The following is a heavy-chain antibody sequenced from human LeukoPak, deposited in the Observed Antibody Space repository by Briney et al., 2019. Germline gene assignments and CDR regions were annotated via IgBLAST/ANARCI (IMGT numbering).Heavy chain of an antibody. CDR3: ARDSYDSSGYFSQDVFDI. J-gene: IGHJ3*02. Sequence: SVKVSCKASGGTFSSYAISWVRQAPGQGLEWMGGIIPIFGTANYAQKFQGRVTITTDESTSTAYMELSSLRSEDTAVYYCARDSYDSSGYFSQDVFDIWGQGTMVTVSS. V-gene: IGHV1-69*05. CDR2: IIPIFGTA. D-gene: IGHD3-22*01. CDR1: GGTFSSYA.